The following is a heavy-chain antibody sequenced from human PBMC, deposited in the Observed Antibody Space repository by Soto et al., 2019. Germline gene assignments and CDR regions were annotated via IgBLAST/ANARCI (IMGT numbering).Heavy chain of an antibody. CDR3: ARSSGGVFGIILEGSNWLAP. Sequence: ASLKFSCKAPADTFTSYYIHWVRPDPGHGLEWMGIINPNGGSTRFAQTLQSRITMTTDTSTSTVYMDLRSLRSEDTAVYSCARSSGGVFGIILEGSNWLAPWGQGSLVTSPQ. J-gene: IGHJ5*02. D-gene: IGHD3-16*02. CDR1: ADTFTSYY. CDR2: INPNGGST. V-gene: IGHV1-46*01.